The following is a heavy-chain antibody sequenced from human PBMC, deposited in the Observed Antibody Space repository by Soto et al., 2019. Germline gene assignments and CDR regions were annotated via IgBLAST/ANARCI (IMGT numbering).Heavy chain of an antibody. J-gene: IGHJ5*02. D-gene: IGHD3-10*01. V-gene: IGHV4-59*01. CDR2: IYYSGST. CDR3: ATDKGLWWFDP. Sequence: SETLSLTCTVSGGSISSYYWSWIRQPPGKGLEWIGYIYYSGSTNYNPSLKSRVTISVDTSKNQFSLKLSSVTAADTAVYYCATDKGLWWFDPWGQGTMVTVSS. CDR1: GGSISSYY.